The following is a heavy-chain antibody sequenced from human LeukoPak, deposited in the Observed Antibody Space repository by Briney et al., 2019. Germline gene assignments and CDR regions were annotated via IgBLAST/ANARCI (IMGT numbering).Heavy chain of an antibody. V-gene: IGHV4-34*01. D-gene: IGHD2-2*01. CDR2: LYLSGGT. J-gene: IGHJ4*02. CDR1: GGSFSVYN. CDR3: ARGGRSSTSY. Sequence: SETLSLTCADYGGSFSVYNWSWIRQPPRKGLEWVAQLYLSGGTNYTPSRKSRVTISVDTSKNQFSLKLSSVTAADTAVYYCARGGRSSTSYWGQGTLVTVSS.